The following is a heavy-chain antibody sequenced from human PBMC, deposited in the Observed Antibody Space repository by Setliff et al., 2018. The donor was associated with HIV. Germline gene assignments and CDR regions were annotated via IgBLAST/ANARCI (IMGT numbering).Heavy chain of an antibody. CDR1: GGSVSGFS. V-gene: IGHV4-34*01. J-gene: IGHJ4*02. Sequence: NPSETLSLTCGVSGGSVSGFSWNWIRQPPGKTLEWIGRVNEIGITTFNPSLRSRSYMSLDTSKMQLTLRLFSMAAADTAFYYCTTGIETRLDFWGQGSQVTVSS. CDR3: TTGIETRLDF. CDR2: VNEIGIT. D-gene: IGHD1-1*01.